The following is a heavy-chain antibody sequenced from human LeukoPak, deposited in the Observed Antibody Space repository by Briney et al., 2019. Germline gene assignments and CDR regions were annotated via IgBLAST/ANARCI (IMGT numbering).Heavy chain of an antibody. CDR1: GGSISGYY. Sequence: SETLSLTCTVSGGSISGYYWSWIRQPPGKGLEWIGYIYYSGSTNYNPSLKSRVTISVDTSKNQFSLKLSSVTAADTAVYYCARGGELEIVAHFDYWGQGTLVTVSS. D-gene: IGHD5-12*01. V-gene: IGHV4-59*01. CDR2: IYYSGST. J-gene: IGHJ4*02. CDR3: ARGGELEIVAHFDY.